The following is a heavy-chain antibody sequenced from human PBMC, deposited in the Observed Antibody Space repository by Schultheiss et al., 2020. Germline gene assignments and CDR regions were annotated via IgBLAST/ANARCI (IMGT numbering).Heavy chain of an antibody. CDR1: GYTFTGYY. CDR2: INPNSGGT. CDR3: ARYCSGGSCYKGFDY. D-gene: IGHD2-15*01. J-gene: IGHJ4*02. Sequence: VKVSCKASGYTFTGYYMHWVRQAPGQGLEWMGWINPNSGGTNYAQKFQGRVTMTRDTSISTAYMELSRLRSDDTAVYYCARYCSGGSCYKGFDYWGQGTLVTVSA. V-gene: IGHV1-2*02.